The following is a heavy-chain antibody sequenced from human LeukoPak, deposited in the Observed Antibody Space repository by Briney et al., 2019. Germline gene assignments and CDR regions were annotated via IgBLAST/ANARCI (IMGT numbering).Heavy chain of an antibody. V-gene: IGHV1-18*01. CDR2: ISCYNGDT. CDR1: GSPFSNNG. Sequence: ASVKVSCKASGSPFSNNGITWVRQAPGQRLEWMGWISCYNGDTHYAQKFQGRVTITADEFTSTAYMELRSLRSGDTAVYYCARDQGLGYCSSTSCYPARGNWFDPWGQGTLVTVSS. D-gene: IGHD2-2*01. CDR3: ARDQGLGYCSSTSCYPARGNWFDP. J-gene: IGHJ5*02.